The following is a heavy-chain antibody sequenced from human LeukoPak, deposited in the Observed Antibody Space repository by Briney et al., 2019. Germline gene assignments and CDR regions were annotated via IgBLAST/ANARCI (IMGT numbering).Heavy chain of an antibody. J-gene: IGHJ6*03. CDR2: MNPNSGNT. Sequence: ASVKVSCKASGYTFTSYDINWVRQATGQGLEWMGWMNPNSGNTGYAQKFQGRVTMTRNTSISTAYMELSSLRSEDTAVYYCARLGRYDYVWESSPYYMDVWGKGTTVTVSS. CDR1: GYTFTSYD. V-gene: IGHV1-8*01. CDR3: ARLGRYDYVWESSPYYMDV. D-gene: IGHD3-16*01.